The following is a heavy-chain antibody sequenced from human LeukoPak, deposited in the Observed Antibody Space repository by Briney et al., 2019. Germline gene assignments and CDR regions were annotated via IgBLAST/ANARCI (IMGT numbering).Heavy chain of an antibody. CDR2: ISPKSGVT. CDR1: GYTFTGYY. CDR3: ARAVGDYYETSVFQAY. J-gene: IGHJ4*02. D-gene: IGHD3-22*01. V-gene: IGHV1-2*02. Sequence: ASVKVSCKASGYTFTGYYIHWVRQAPGQGLEWMGWISPKSGVTNYAQKFQGRVNMTRDPSISTAYMEVSRLTSDDTALFYCARAVGDYYETSVFQAYWGQGTLVIVSS.